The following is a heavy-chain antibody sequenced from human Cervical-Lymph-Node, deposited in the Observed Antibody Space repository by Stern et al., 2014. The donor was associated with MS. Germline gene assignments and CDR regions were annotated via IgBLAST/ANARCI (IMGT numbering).Heavy chain of an antibody. J-gene: IGHJ2*01. V-gene: IGHV3-64*01. CDR2: ISSNGGST. CDR1: GFTFSSYA. Sequence: EVQLVESGGGLVQPGGSLRLSCAASGFTFSSYAMHWVRQAPGKGLEYVSVISSNGGSTYYANSVKGRFIISRDNSKNTLYLHMGSLRVEDMAVYYCARGVTYCGGDCYGWYFDRWGRGTLVTVSS. D-gene: IGHD2-21*02. CDR3: ARGVTYCGGDCYGWYFDR.